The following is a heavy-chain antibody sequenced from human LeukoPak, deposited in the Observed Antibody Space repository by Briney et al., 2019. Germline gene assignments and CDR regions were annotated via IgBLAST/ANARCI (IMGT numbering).Heavy chain of an antibody. CDR3: ARDLVVPAAAHYYYYYYMDV. V-gene: IGHV3-21*01. CDR1: GFTFSSYS. CDR2: ISSSSSYI. Sequence: PGGSLRLSCAASGFTFSSYSMNWVRQAPGKGLEWVSSISSSSSYIYYADSVKGRFTISRDNAKNSLYLQMTSLRAEDTAVYYCARDLVVPAAAHYYYYYYMDVWGKGTTVTVSS. J-gene: IGHJ6*03. D-gene: IGHD2-2*01.